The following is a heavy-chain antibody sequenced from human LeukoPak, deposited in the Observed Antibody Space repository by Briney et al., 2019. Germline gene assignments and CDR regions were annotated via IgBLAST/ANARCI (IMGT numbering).Heavy chain of an antibody. CDR1: GIKLSNYG. CDR3: ARGGGKYQLLDYAFDI. J-gene: IGHJ3*02. Sequence: PGGSLRLSCVVSGIKLSNYGMSWVRQAPGKGLEWVAVISYAGSDKYSADSVKGRFTISRDNSKNTLYLQMNSLRSEDTAVYYCARGGGKYQLLDYAFDIWGQGTKVTVSS. D-gene: IGHD2-2*01. CDR2: ISYAGSDK. V-gene: IGHV3-30*03.